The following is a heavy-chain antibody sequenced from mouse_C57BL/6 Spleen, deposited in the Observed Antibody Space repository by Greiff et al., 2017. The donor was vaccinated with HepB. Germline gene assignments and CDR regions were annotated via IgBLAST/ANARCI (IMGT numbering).Heavy chain of an antibody. D-gene: IGHD2-5*01. Sequence: EVKLVESGGGLVKPGGSLKLSCAASGFTFSDYGMHWVRQAPEKGLEWVAYISSGSSTIYYADTVKGRFTISRDNAKNTLFLQMTSLRSEDTATYYCARPGYSNPYAMDYWGQGTSVTVSS. CDR1: GFTFSDYG. CDR3: ARPGYSNPYAMDY. V-gene: IGHV5-17*01. J-gene: IGHJ4*01. CDR2: ISSGSSTI.